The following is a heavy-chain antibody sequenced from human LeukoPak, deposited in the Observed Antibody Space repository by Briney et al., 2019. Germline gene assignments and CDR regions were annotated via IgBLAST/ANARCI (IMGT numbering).Heavy chain of an antibody. CDR3: ARHLLEMATIDAFDM. J-gene: IGHJ3*02. Sequence: PSETLSLTCAVYGGSFSGYYWSWIRQPPGKGLEWIGEINHSGSTNYNPSLKSRVTISIDKSKKQFSLKLISVTAADTAVYYCARHLLEMATIDAFDMWGQETMHTVSS. CDR2: INHSGST. D-gene: IGHD5-12*01. CDR1: GGSFSGYY. V-gene: IGHV4-34*01.